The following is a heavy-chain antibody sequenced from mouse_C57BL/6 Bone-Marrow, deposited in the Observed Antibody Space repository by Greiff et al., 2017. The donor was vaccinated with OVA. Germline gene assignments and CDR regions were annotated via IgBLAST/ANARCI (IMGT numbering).Heavy chain of an antibody. J-gene: IGHJ2*01. CDR2: IHPNSGST. V-gene: IGHV1-64*01. CDR1: GYTFTSYW. CDR3: ARSTVTRNFDY. D-gene: IGHD2-2*01. Sequence: VKLQQPGAELVKPGASVKLSCKASGYTFTSYWMHWVKQRPGQGLEWIGMIHPNSGSTNYNEKFKSKATLTVDKSSSTAYMQLSSLTSEDSAVYYCARSTVTRNFDYWGQGTTLTVSS.